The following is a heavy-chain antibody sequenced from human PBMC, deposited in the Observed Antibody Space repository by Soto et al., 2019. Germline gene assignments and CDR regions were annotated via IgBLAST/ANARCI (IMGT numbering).Heavy chain of an antibody. CDR3: ARIKIVGVLTYYMDV. D-gene: IGHD3-3*01. V-gene: IGHV4-39*01. J-gene: IGHJ6*03. CDR2: VYYSGST. Sequence: QPQLQESGPGLVKPSETLSLSCAVSGDSLSSSSSDYWGWIRQPPGKGLEWIANVYYSGSTYYNPSLKSRVTISLETSKNEVSLKLSSMPAADTAVYYCARIKIVGVLTYYMDVWGKGTPITVSS. CDR1: GDSLSSSSSDY.